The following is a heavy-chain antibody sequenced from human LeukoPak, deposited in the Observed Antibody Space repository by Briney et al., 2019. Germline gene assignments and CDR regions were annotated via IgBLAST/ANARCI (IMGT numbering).Heavy chain of an antibody. CDR1: LFTFSSNY. CDR3: ARNYYDSSGYYYSFDL. D-gene: IGHD3-22*01. CDR2: IYSGGNT. V-gene: IGHV3-66*01. J-gene: IGHJ2*01. Sequence: GGSLRLSCAASLFTFSSNYMSWVRQAPGKGLEWVSVIYSGGNTYYSDSVKGRFTISRDNSKNTLYLQMNSLRAEDTAVYYCARNYYDSSGYYYSFDLWGRGTLLTVSS.